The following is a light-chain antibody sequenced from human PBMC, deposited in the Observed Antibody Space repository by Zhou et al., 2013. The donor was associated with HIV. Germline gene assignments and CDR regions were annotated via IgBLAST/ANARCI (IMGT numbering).Light chain of an antibody. CDR1: QSISSY. J-gene: IGKJ1*01. V-gene: IGKV1-39*01. CDR3: QQYNTFSRD. CDR2: AAS. Sequence: DIQMTQSPSSLSASVGDRVTITCRASQSISSYLNWYQQKPGKAPKLLIYAASSLQSGVPSRFSGTGSGTEFTLTISSLQPDDFATYYCQQYNTFSRDFGQGTKVDVK.